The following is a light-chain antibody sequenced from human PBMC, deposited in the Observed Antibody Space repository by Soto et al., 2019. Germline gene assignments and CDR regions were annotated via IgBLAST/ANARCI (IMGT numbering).Light chain of an antibody. J-gene: IGLJ1*01. Sequence: QSALTQPASVSGSPGQSITISCTGTSSDVGGYNYVSWYQQHPGKAPKLMIYDVNNRPSGVSNRFSGSKSGNTASLTISGLQAEDEADYYCNSYTSSSTLVFGAGTK. CDR3: NSYTSSSTLV. CDR2: DVN. V-gene: IGLV2-14*01. CDR1: SSDVGGYNY.